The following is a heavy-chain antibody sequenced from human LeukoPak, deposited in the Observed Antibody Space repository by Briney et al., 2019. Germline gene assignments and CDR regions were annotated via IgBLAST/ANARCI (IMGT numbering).Heavy chain of an antibody. CDR2: ISSFSSTI. V-gene: IGHV3-48*03. D-gene: IGHD1-14*01. CDR3: ARLGSGISYYYYMDV. CDR1: GFTFSSYE. Sequence: GGSLRLSCAASGFTFSSYEMNWVRQAPGKGLEWVSYISSFSSTIYYADSVMGRFTISRDNAKNSLYLQMNSLRAEDTALYYCARLGSGISYYYYMDVWGKGTTVTVSS. J-gene: IGHJ6*03.